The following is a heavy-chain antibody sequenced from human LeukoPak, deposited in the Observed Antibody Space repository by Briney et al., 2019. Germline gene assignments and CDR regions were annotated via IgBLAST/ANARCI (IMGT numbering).Heavy chain of an antibody. V-gene: IGHV3-66*01. CDR3: ARDRAGSGYFGYFDY. Sequence: GGSLRLSCAASGFTVSSNYMSWVRQAPGKGLEWVSVIYSGGSTYYADSVKGRFTISRDNSKNTLYLQMNSLRAEDTAVYYCARDRAGSGYFGYFDYWGQGTLVTVSS. CDR2: IYSGGST. CDR1: GFTVSSNY. J-gene: IGHJ4*02. D-gene: IGHD3-22*01.